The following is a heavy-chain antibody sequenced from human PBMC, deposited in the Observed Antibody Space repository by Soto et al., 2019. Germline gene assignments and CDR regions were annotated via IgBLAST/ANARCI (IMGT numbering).Heavy chain of an antibody. CDR3: ARDQESITDRILQY. J-gene: IGHJ4*02. CDR2: ISAYDGNT. CDR1: GDTFASSG. V-gene: IGHV1-18*01. D-gene: IGHD3-10*01. Sequence: ASVKVSCKASGDTFASSGFSWVRQTPGQGLEWLGWISAYDGNTRYAQKVRDRVTLTTDTSTNTAYMELRSLTSDDTAVYYCARDQESITDRILQYWGQGTRVTVSS.